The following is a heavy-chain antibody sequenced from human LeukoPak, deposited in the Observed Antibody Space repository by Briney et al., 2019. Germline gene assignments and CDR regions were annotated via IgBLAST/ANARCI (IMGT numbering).Heavy chain of an antibody. CDR3: AKDPTHYRVWDDYDSTVLSY. D-gene: IGHD3-22*01. J-gene: IGHJ4*02. V-gene: IGHV3-48*03. CDR1: GFTFSSYE. CDR2: ISSSGSTI. Sequence: GGSLRLSCAASGFTFSSYEMNWVRQAPGKGLEWVSYISSSGSTIYYADSVKGRFTISRDNSKNTLYLQMNSLRAEDTAVYYCAKDPTHYRVWDDYDSTVLSYWGQGTLVTVSS.